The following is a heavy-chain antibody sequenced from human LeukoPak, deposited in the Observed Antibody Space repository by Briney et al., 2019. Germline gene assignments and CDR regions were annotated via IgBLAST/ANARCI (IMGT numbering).Heavy chain of an antibody. CDR1: GGSISSYY. CDR3: ARGCSSTSCDPYYYYAMDV. CDR2: IYCSGST. J-gene: IGHJ6*02. Sequence: SETLSLTCTVSGGSISSYYWNWIRQPPGKALEWIGYIYCSGSTNYNPSLKSRVTISVDTSKNQFSLKLSSVTAADAAVYYCARGCSSTSCDPYYYYAMDVWGQGTTVTVSS. D-gene: IGHD2-2*01. V-gene: IGHV4-59*01.